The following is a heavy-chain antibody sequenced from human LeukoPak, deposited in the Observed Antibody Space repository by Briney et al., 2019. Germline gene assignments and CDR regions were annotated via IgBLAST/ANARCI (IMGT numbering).Heavy chain of an antibody. CDR1: GYTFTSYA. CDR3: ARGRKGSSWYDRGLDY. J-gene: IGHJ4*02. CDR2: INAGNGNT. V-gene: IGHV1-3*01. Sequence: ASVKVSCKASGYTFTSYAMHWVRQAPGQRLEWMGWINAGNGNTEYSQKFQGRVTITRDTSASTAYMELSSLRSEDTAVYYCARGRKGSSWYDRGLDYWGQGTLVTVSS. D-gene: IGHD6-13*01.